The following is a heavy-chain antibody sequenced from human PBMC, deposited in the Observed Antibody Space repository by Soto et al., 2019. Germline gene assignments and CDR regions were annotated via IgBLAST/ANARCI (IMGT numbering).Heavy chain of an antibody. CDR3: AKDRRAGGNYGFYSDF. J-gene: IGHJ4*02. CDR1: GFTFSSYG. CDR2: SSATGAGT. Sequence: GGSLRLSCAASGFTFSSYGMTWVRQAPGKGLEWVSFSSATGAGTYYADPVKGRFTISRDNSKNTLYLQMTSLRADDTAVYYCAKDRRAGGNYGFYSDFWGQGALVTVSS. V-gene: IGHV3-23*01. D-gene: IGHD1-7*01.